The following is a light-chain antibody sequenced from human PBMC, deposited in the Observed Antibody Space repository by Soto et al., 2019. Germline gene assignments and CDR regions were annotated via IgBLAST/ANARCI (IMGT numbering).Light chain of an antibody. CDR1: QSISSW. CDR2: KAS. Sequence: DIQMTQSPSTLSASVGDRVTITCRASQSISSWLAWYQQKPGKAPTLLIYKASSLESGVPSRFSGSGSGTEFTLTISSLQPDDFSAYYCQQYNSNSRYTFGQGTKLEIK. J-gene: IGKJ2*01. CDR3: QQYNSNSRYT. V-gene: IGKV1-5*03.